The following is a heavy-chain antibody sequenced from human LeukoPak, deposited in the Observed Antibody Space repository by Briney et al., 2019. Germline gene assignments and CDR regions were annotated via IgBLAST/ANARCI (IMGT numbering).Heavy chain of an antibody. CDR1: GFTFSSYS. V-gene: IGHV3-21*01. J-gene: IGHJ4*02. D-gene: IGHD1-26*01. CDR2: ISSSSSYI. Sequence: PGGSVRLSCAASGFTFSSYSMNWVRQAPGKGLEWVSSISSSSSYIYYADSVKGRFTISRDNAKNSLYLQMNSLRAEDTAVYYCARVQKASGATTPLFRYWGQGTLVTVSS. CDR3: ARVQKASGATTPLFRY.